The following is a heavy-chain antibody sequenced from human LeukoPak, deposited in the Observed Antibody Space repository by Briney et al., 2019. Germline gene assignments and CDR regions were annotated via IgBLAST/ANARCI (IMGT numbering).Heavy chain of an antibody. D-gene: IGHD3-10*01. J-gene: IGHJ2*01. CDR1: GRSMSSYY. V-gene: IGHV4-59*08. Sequence: SETLSLTCTVSGRSMSSYYWSWIRQPPGKGLEWLGYIYYSGSTNYNPSLKSRVTISVDTSKNQFSLKMSSVTAADTPGYYCARRAYGSGSFSNYWYFDLWGRGTLVTVSS. CDR3: ARRAYGSGSFSNYWYFDL. CDR2: IYYSGST.